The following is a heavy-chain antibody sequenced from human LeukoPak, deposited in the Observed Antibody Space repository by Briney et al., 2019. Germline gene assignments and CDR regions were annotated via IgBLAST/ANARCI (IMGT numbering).Heavy chain of an antibody. CDR3: ARVFYCDRDNWFDP. Sequence: ASVKVSCKASGGTLSSYAISWVRQAPGQGLEWMGGIIPIFGTANYAQKFQGRVTITTDESTSTAYMELSSLRSEDTAVYYCARVFYCDRDNWFDPWGQGTLVTVAS. D-gene: IGHD3-22*01. CDR2: IIPIFGTA. J-gene: IGHJ5*02. V-gene: IGHV1-69*05. CDR1: GGTLSSYA.